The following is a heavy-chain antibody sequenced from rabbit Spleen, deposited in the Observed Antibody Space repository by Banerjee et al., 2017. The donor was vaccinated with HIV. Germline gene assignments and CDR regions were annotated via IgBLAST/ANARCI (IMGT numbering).Heavy chain of an antibody. CDR3: VRDRANIGGDYGPYYFDL. J-gene: IGHJ4*01. CDR2: IAGSSGTT. D-gene: IGHD2-1*01. CDR1: GFSFSSRYY. Sequence: QSLEESGGGLVQPEGSLTLTCTASGFSFSSRYYMCWVRQAPGKGLEWIGCIAGSSGTTYYASWVNGRFTISRHNAQNTLYLQLNSLTAADTATYFCVRDRANIGGDYGPYYFDLWGQGTLVTVS. V-gene: IGHV1S40*01.